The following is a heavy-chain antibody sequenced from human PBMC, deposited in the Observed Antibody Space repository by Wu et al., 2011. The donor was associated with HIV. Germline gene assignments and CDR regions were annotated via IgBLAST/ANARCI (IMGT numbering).Heavy chain of an antibody. J-gene: IGHJ2*01. CDR3: ARAGSSSPYWYFDL. D-gene: IGHD6-6*01. CDR2: IYPGDSDT. Sequence: IYPGDSDTRYSPPSQGQVTISADKSISTAYLQWSSLKASDTAMYYCARAGSSSPYWYFDLWGRGTLVTVSS. V-gene: IGHV5-51*01.